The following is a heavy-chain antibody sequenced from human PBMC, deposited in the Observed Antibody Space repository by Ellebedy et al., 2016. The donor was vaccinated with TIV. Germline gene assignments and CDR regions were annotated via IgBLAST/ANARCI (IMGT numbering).Heavy chain of an antibody. CDR2: IKEDGSTK. J-gene: IGHJ5*02. CDR1: GFTLSTYW. V-gene: IGHV3-7*01. CDR3: ARAIGAGDGT. D-gene: IGHD2-15*01. Sequence: GGSLRLXXLASGFTLSTYWMHWVRQAPGKGLEWVANIKEDGSTKYYVDSVKGRFTISRDNAKNSLYLQMNSLRAEDTAVYYCARAIGAGDGTWGQGALVTVSS.